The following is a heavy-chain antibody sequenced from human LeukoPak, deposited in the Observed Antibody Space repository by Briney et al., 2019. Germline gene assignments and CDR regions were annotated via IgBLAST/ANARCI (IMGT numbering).Heavy chain of an antibody. CDR3: ASVAGTDDALHI. CDR2: TYYRSKWYN. Sequence: RSQTLSLTCAISRDGVSSNSAAWNWIRQSPSRGLEWLGRTYYRSKWYNDYAVPVKSRITINPDTSKNQFSLQLNSVTPEDTAVYYCASVAGTDDALHIWGQGTMVTVSS. V-gene: IGHV6-1*01. CDR1: RDGVSSNSAA. J-gene: IGHJ3*02. D-gene: IGHD6-19*01.